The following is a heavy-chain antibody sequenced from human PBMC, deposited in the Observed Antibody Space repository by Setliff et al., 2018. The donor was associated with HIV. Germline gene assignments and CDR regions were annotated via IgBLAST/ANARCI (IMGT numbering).Heavy chain of an antibody. CDR1: GYTFTNYW. V-gene: IGHV5-51*01. D-gene: IGHD6-19*01. CDR2: IYPGDSDI. J-gene: IGHJ6*03. Sequence: GESLKISCEASGYTFTNYWIGWVRQMPRKGLEWMGIIYPGDSDIIYSPSFQGQVTISADKSITTAYLQWSSLKASDTAIYYCVRHRSAVAGTRIGYCYYMGVWGKGTTVTVSS. CDR3: VRHRSAVAGTRIGYCYYMGV.